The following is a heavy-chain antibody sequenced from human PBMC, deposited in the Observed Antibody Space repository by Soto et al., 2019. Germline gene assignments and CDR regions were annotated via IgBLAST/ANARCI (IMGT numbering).Heavy chain of an antibody. CDR3: ARGMTPPGAPAWYYFDS. CDR2: FSLSGTT. V-gene: IGHV4-4*07. Sequence: KPSETLSLTCTVSGASITGRFFWSWIRQPAGKGLEWIGRFSLSGTTNYNPSLRSRVTMSADVSKNQFSLRLTSVTAADTALYYCARGMTPPGAPAWYYFDSWGQGTLVTV. D-gene: IGHD2-8*02. CDR1: GASITGRFF. J-gene: IGHJ4*02.